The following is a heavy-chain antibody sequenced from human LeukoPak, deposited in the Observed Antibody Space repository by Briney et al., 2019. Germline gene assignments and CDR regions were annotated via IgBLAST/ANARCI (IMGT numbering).Heavy chain of an antibody. CDR1: GGSISSGDYY. J-gene: IGHJ4*02. Sequence: PSETLSLTCTVSGGSISSGDYYWSWIRQPPGKGLEWIGYIYYSGSTYYNPSLKSRVTISVDTSKNQFSLKLSSVTAADTAVYYCARAATPRWYSCSWAYFDYWGQGTLVTVSS. CDR3: ARAATPRWYSCSWAYFDY. CDR2: IYYSGST. D-gene: IGHD6-13*01. V-gene: IGHV4-30-4*01.